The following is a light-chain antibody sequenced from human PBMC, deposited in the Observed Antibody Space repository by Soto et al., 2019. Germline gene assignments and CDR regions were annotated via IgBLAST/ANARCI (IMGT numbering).Light chain of an antibody. CDR3: QQYGSSPWT. Sequence: EIVLTQSPGTLSLSQGERATRSCRASQSVSSSYLAWYQQKPGQAPRLLIYGTSSRATGIPDRFSGSGSGTDFTLTVSRLEPEDFAVYYCQQYGSSPWTFGQGTKVDIK. CDR1: QSVSSSY. V-gene: IGKV3-20*01. J-gene: IGKJ1*01. CDR2: GTS.